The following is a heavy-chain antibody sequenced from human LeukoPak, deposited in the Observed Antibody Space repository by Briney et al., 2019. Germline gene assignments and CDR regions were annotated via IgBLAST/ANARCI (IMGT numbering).Heavy chain of an antibody. Sequence: GGSLRLSCAASGFSFATNWMHWVRQVPGKGLMWVARINSDGTTTNYADPVKGRFTISRDNAKSTLYLQMNSLRAEDTAVYYCVCEKTYSSSWPNWFDPWGQGTLVTVSS. CDR1: GFSFATNW. CDR3: VCEKTYSSSWPNWFDP. V-gene: IGHV3-74*01. CDR2: INSDGTTT. J-gene: IGHJ5*02. D-gene: IGHD6-13*01.